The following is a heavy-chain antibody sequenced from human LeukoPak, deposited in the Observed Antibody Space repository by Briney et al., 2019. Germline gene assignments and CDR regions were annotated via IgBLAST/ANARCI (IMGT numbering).Heavy chain of an antibody. CDR3: ARGFATMVRGVVLDF. CDR1: SGSFSGYY. Sequence: PSETLSLTCAVYSGSFSGYYWSWIRQPPGKGLEWIVEMYHSGSTNYNPSLKSRVTVSVDTYKNQFSLKLSSVTAADTAVYYCARGFATMVRGVVLDFWGQGTLVTVSS. J-gene: IGHJ4*02. D-gene: IGHD3-10*01. CDR2: MYHSGST. V-gene: IGHV4-34*01.